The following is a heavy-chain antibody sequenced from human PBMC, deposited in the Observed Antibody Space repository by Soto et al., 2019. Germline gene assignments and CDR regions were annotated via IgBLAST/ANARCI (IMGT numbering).Heavy chain of an antibody. CDR2: ISSGGTST. D-gene: IGHD3-16*01. J-gene: IGHJ4*02. CDR3: ARAPSILTHFDY. V-gene: IGHV3-23*03. CDR1: GFTFSSNA. Sequence: GGSLRLSCVVSGFTFSSNAMSWVRQAPGKGLEWVSSISSGGTSTYFADSVKGRFTISRDNSKNTLYLQMNSLRAEDAAVYYCARAPSILTHFDYWGQGTLVTVSS.